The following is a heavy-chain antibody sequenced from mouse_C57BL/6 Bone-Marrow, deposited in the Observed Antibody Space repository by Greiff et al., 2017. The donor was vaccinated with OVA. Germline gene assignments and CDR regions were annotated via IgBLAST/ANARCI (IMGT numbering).Heavy chain of an antibody. J-gene: IGHJ3*01. V-gene: IGHV14-4*01. D-gene: IGHD2-5*01. Sequence: EVQLQQSGAELVRPGASVKLSCTASGFNIKDDYMHWVKQRPEQGLEWIGWIDPENGDTEYASKFQGKATITADTSSNTAYLQLSSLTSEDTAVYYCTTDYSNYVAWFAYWGQGTLVTVSA. CDR3: TTDYSNYVAWFAY. CDR2: IDPENGDT. CDR1: GFNIKDDY.